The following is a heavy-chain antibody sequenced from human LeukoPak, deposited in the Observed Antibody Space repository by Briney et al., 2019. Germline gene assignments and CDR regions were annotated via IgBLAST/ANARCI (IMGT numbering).Heavy chain of an antibody. V-gene: IGHV4-4*07. Sequence: SETLSLTCTVSGGSITSYDWSWIRQPAGKGLEWIGRIYTSGSTKYNPSLKSRVTMSLDTSKNRFSLKLSSVAAADTALYYCARVWATTLDPWGQGTLVTVSS. CDR1: GGSITSYD. CDR2: IYTSGST. CDR3: ARVWATTLDP. D-gene: IGHD3-16*01. J-gene: IGHJ5*02.